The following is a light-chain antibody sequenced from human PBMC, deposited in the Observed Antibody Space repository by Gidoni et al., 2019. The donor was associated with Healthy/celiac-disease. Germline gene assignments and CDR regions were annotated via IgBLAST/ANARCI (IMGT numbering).Light chain of an antibody. CDR2: WAS. V-gene: IGKV4-1*01. CDR1: QSVLYSSHNKNY. CDR3: QQYYSTPPIT. J-gene: IGKJ5*01. Sequence: DIVMTQSPDSLAVSLGERATINCKSSQSVLYSSHNKNYLAWYQQKPGQPPKLLIYWASTRESGVPDRFSGSGSGTDFTLTISSLLTEDVAVYYCQQYYSTPPITFGQGTRLEIK.